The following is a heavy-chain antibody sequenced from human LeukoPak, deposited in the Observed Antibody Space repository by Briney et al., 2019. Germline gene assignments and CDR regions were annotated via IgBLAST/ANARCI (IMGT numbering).Heavy chain of an antibody. D-gene: IGHD4-17*01. CDR3: ARQSKDYYGDYGDDYYYGMDV. V-gene: IGHV4-39*01. CDR1: GGSISSSSYY. Sequence: SETLSLTCTVSGGSISSSSYYWGWIRQPPGKGLEWIGSIYYSGSTYYNPSLKSRVTISVDTSKNQCSLKLSSVTAADTAVYYCARQSKDYYGDYGDDYYYGMDVWGQGTTVTVSS. CDR2: IYYSGST. J-gene: IGHJ6*02.